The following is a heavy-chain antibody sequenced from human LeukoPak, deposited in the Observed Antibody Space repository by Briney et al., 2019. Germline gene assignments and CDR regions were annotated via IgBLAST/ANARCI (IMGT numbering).Heavy chain of an antibody. Sequence: PGESLKISCKGSGYSFTTYWIAWVRQMPGKGLEWMGIIYPGDSDTRYSPSFRGQVTISADKSISTAYLQWSSLKASDTAMYYCARQSADYSYYYYMDVWGKGTTVTISS. D-gene: IGHD3-3*01. CDR2: IYPGDSDT. J-gene: IGHJ6*03. CDR3: ARQSADYSYYYYMDV. CDR1: GYSFTTYW. V-gene: IGHV5-51*01.